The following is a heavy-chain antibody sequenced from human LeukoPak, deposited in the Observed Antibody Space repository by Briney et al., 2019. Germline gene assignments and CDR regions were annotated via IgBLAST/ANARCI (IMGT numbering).Heavy chain of an antibody. J-gene: IGHJ6*02. V-gene: IGHV3-33*01. CDR1: GFTFRSYG. CDR2: IWYDGSNK. Sequence: GGSLRLSCAASGFTFRSYGMHWVRQAPGKGLEWVALIWYDGSNKYYADSVKGRFTISRDNSDNTLYLQMNSLRAEDTAEHYCARALNYYYGMDVWGQGTTVTVSS. CDR3: ARALNYYYGMDV.